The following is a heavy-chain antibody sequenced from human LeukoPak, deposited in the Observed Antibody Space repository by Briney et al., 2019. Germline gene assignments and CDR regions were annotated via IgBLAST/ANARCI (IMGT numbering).Heavy chain of an antibody. D-gene: IGHD3-3*01. J-gene: IGHJ3*02. CDR2: ISSSSSTI. Sequence: GGSLRLSCAASGFTFSSYSMNWVRQAPGKGLEWVSYISSSSSTIYYADSVKGRFTISRDNAKNSLYLQMNSLRAEDTAVYYCARGSITIFGVVMGDAFDIWGQGTMVTVSS. CDR3: ARGSITIFGVVMGDAFDI. CDR1: GFTFSSYS. V-gene: IGHV3-48*01.